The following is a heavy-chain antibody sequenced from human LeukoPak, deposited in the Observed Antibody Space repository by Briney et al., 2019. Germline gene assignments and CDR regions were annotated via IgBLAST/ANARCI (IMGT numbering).Heavy chain of an antibody. CDR3: AASEYSSSSAHFDY. CDR2: ISWNSGSI. V-gene: IGHV3-9*03. Sequence: PGRSLRLSCAASGFTFDDYAMHWVRQAPGKGLEWVSGISWNSGSIGYADSVKGRFTISRDNAKNSLYLQMNSLRAEDMALYYCAASEYSSSSAHFDYWGQGTLVTVSS. J-gene: IGHJ4*02. CDR1: GFTFDDYA. D-gene: IGHD6-6*01.